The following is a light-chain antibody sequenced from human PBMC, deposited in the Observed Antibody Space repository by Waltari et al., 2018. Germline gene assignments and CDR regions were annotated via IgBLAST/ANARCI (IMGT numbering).Light chain of an antibody. J-gene: IGKJ1*01. Sequence: EIVMTQSPATLSLSPGERATLSRRASQSVNINLAWYQQKPGQGPRLLIYGASTRATAIPARFSGSGSGTEFTLTISSLQSEDFAVYYCQQYNNWPPWTFGQGTKVEIK. CDR3: QQYNNWPPWT. V-gene: IGKV3-15*01. CDR1: QSVNIN. CDR2: GAS.